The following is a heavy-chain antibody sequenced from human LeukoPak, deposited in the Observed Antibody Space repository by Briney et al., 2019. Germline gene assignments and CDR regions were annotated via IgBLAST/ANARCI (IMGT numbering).Heavy chain of an antibody. CDR1: GFTFSSYA. J-gene: IGHJ3*01. V-gene: IGHV3-23*01. CDR2: IASSGRNT. D-gene: IGHD5-24*01. CDR3: AKDIQLSA. Sequence: QTGGSLRLSCAASGFTFSSYAMSWVRQAPGKGLEWVSLIASSGRNTYYTDSVRGRFTISRDNSKKTLSLQMNSLRVEDTAIYYCAKDIQLSAWGLGTMVTVSS.